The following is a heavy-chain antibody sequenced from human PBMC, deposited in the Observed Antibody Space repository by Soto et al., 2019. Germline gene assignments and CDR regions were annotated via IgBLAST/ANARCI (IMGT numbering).Heavy chain of an antibody. CDR1: GGTFSSYA. V-gene: IGHV1-69*13. Sequence: SVKVSCKASGGTFSSYAISWVRQAPGQGLEWMGGIIPIFGTANYAQKFQGRATITADESTSTAYMELSSLRSEDTAVYYCARVSTVTNWFDPWGQGALVTVSS. D-gene: IGHD4-17*01. J-gene: IGHJ5*02. CDR3: ARVSTVTNWFDP. CDR2: IIPIFGTA.